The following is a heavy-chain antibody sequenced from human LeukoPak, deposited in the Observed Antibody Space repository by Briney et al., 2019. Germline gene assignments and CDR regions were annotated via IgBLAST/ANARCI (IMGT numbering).Heavy chain of an antibody. CDR3: ARALSRAAAGSWFDP. V-gene: IGHV3-48*04. J-gene: IGHJ5*02. D-gene: IGHD6-13*01. CDR1: GFTFSSYA. CDR2: ISSSGSTI. Sequence: GGSLRLSCAASGFTFSSYAMSWVRQAPGKGLEWVSYISSSGSTIYYADSVKGRFTISRDNAKNSLYLQMNSLRSEDTAVYYCARALSRAAAGSWFDPWGQGTLVTVSS.